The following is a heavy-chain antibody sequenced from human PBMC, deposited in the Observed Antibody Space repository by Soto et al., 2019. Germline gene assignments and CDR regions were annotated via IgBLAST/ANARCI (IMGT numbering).Heavy chain of an antibody. CDR1: GFTFTNHN. CDR3: ARDPHLSVLVVFSTDDF. J-gene: IGHJ4*02. V-gene: IGHV3-21*01. Sequence: EVHLVESGGGLVKPGGSLRLSCAAYGFTFTNHNMNWVRQALVMGLEWVSSISSRSSFRNYADSVKGRFSISRDNDKNLVCLQTDSLRAEDTAVYYCARDPHLSVLVVFSTDDFWAQGTLVTVSS. CDR2: ISSRSSFR. D-gene: IGHD2-21*01.